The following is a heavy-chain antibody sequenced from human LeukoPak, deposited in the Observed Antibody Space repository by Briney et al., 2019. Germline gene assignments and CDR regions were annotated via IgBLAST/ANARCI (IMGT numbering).Heavy chain of an antibody. CDR1: GFTFSIYG. V-gene: IGHV3-30*02. CDR2: MRYDGSDK. CDR3: AKGFGSADY. J-gene: IGHJ4*02. Sequence: GGSLRLSCVGSGFTFSIYGIPWVRQAPDKGLEWVAFMRYDGSDKYYADSVKGRFTISRDNSKSTLYLQMNSLRVEDTAVYYCAKGFGSADYWGRGTLVTVSS. D-gene: IGHD6-19*01.